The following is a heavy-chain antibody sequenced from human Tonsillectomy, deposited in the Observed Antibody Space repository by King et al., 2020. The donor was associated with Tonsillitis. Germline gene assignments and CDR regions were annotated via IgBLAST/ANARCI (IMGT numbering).Heavy chain of an antibody. D-gene: IGHD3-10*01. CDR3: AGTRITMVRGVAEQFDY. J-gene: IGHJ4*02. CDR1: GYSFTSYW. CDR2: IYPGDSDT. Sequence: VQLVESGAEVKKPGESLKISCKGSGYSFTSYWIGWVRQMPGKGLEWMGIIYPGDSDTRYSPSFQGQVTISADKSISTAYLQWSSLKASDTAMYYCAGTRITMVRGVAEQFDYWGQGTLVTVSS. V-gene: IGHV5-51*01.